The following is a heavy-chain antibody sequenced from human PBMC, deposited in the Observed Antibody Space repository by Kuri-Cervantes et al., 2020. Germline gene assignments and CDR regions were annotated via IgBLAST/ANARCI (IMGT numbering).Heavy chain of an antibody. CDR3: ARFGYTAGMDL. D-gene: IGHD5-18*01. J-gene: IGHJ5*02. V-gene: IGHV3-7*01. CDR2: IKQDGSEK. CDR1: GFSLSDYT. Sequence: GGSLRLSCVVSGFSLSDYTMSWVRQAPGMGLEWVANIKQDGSEKFYVDSVKGRFTISRDNPKNSLYMQMNKLRDDDTAVYYCARFGYTAGMDLWGQGTLVTVSS.